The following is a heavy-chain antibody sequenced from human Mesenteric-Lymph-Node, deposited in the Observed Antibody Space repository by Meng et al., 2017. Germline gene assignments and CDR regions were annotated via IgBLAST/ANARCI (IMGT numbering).Heavy chain of an antibody. CDR3: ARDMGYCSSTSCYEEGYNWFDP. Sequence: ASVKVSCKASGYTFTSYAMHWVRQAPGQRLEWMGWSNAGNGNTKYSQEFQGRVTITRDTSASTAYMELSSLRSEDTAVYYCARDMGYCSSTSCYEEGYNWFDPWGQGTLVTVSS. J-gene: IGHJ5*02. D-gene: IGHD2-2*01. V-gene: IGHV1-3*02. CDR2: SNAGNGNT. CDR1: GYTFTSYA.